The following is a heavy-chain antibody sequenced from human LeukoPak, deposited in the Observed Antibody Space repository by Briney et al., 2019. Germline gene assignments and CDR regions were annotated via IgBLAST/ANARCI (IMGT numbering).Heavy chain of an antibody. V-gene: IGHV3-21*01. CDR2: ISSSSSYI. CDR3: ARDKGAGFDY. CDR1: GFTFSSYS. J-gene: IGHJ4*02. Sequence: GGSLRLSCAASGFTFSSYSMNWVRQAPGKGLEWVSSISSSSSYIYYADSVEGRFTISRDNAKNSLYLQMNSLRAEDTAVYYCARDKGAGFDYWGQGTLVTVSS. D-gene: IGHD1-26*01.